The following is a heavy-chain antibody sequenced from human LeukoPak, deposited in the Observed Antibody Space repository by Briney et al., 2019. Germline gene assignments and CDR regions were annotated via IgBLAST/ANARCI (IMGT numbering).Heavy chain of an antibody. Sequence: GGSLRLSCAASEFTFSSYSLNWVRQAPGKGLEWVASISTSNYIYYADSLKGRFTISRDNAKNSLYLQMDSLRAEDTAVYYCAKDLGFIVGGGYWGQGTLVTVSS. D-gene: IGHD1-26*01. CDR2: ISTSNYI. CDR1: EFTFSSYS. V-gene: IGHV3-21*01. J-gene: IGHJ4*02. CDR3: AKDLGFIVGGGY.